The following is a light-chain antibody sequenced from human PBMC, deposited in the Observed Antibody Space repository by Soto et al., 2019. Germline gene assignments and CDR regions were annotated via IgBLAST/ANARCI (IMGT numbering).Light chain of an antibody. V-gene: IGLV1-44*01. J-gene: IGLJ2*01. CDR1: SSNIGTNS. Sequence: QSVLTQPPSASGTPGQRVTISCSGSSSNIGTNSVNWYQQLPGTAPRLLIYGHNQRPSGVPDRFSGSKSDTSASLAISGLQSADEADYYCAAWDDSLNGVVFGGGTNLTVL. CDR3: AAWDDSLNGVV. CDR2: GHN.